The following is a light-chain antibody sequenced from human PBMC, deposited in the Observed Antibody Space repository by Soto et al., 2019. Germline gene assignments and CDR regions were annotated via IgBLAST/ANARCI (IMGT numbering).Light chain of an antibody. Sequence: VVFLECPGTVSLAQEGRATHSCRTSQGVSSSYLAWYQQKPGQAPRLLISDASSRATGIPERFSGSGSGTDFTLTISSLQPEDFAAYYCQQYGSSPPTFGQGTKVDIK. CDR2: DAS. J-gene: IGKJ1*01. CDR1: QGVSSSY. V-gene: IGKV3-20*01. CDR3: QQYGSSPPT.